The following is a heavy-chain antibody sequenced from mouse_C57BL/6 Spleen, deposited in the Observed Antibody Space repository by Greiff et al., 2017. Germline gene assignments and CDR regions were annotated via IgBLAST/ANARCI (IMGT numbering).Heavy chain of an antibody. CDR1: GYSITSGYY. V-gene: IGHV3-6*01. D-gene: IGHD2-10*01. CDR3: ARAYFRDYFDY. CDR2: ISYDGSN. Sequence: EVQLQESGPGLVKPSQSLSLTCSVTGYSITSGYYWNWIRQFPGNKLEWMGYISYDGSNNYNPSLKNRISITRDTSKNQFFLKLNSVTTEDTATYYCARAYFRDYFDYWGQGTTLTVSS. J-gene: IGHJ2*01.